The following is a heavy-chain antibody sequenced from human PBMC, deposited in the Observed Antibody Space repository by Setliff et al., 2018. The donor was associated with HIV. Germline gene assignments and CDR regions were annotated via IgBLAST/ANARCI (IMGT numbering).Heavy chain of an antibody. V-gene: IGHV4-38-2*02. CDR3: ARVRLRVPPSIFDY. Sequence: PSETLSLTCTVSGYSVNSDYLWAWIRQSPAKGLEWIGEIYHSGIVNYNPSLQSRVTISTDTSKNQFSLRLNSVTVADTAVYYCARVRLRVPPSIFDYWGMGSLVTVSS. CDR1: GYSVNSDYL. J-gene: IGHJ4*02. CDR2: IYHSGIV. D-gene: IGHD2-2*01.